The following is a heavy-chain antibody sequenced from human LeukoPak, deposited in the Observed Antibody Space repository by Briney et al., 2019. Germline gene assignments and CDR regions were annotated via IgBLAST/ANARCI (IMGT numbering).Heavy chain of an antibody. CDR1: GFTFSDYS. CDR2: IGIDSGNT. V-gene: IGHV3-48*01. D-gene: IGHD5-12*01. J-gene: IGHJ4*02. CDR3: AKVVSGYHFDY. Sequence: QPGGSLRLSRAASGFTFSDYSMNWVRQAPGKGLEWISYIGIDSGNTNYADSVKGRFTISRDNSQNTLYLQMNTLRAEDTAVYYCAKVVSGYHFDYWGQGTLVTVSS.